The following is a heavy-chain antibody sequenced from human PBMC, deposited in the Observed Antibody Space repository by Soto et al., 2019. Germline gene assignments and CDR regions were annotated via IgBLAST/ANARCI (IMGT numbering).Heavy chain of an antibody. D-gene: IGHD3-16*01. CDR2: MNPNSGNT. CDR1: GYTFTSYD. V-gene: IGHV1-8*01. CDR3: ARARRKGGRCYYCYMDV. Sequence: QVQLVQSGAEVKKPGASVKVSCKASGYTFTSYDINWVRQATGQGLEWMGWMNPNSGNTGYAQKFQGRVTMTRNTSISTAYRDLSSLRSEDTAVYYCARARRKGGRCYYCYMDVWGKGTTVTVSS. J-gene: IGHJ6*03.